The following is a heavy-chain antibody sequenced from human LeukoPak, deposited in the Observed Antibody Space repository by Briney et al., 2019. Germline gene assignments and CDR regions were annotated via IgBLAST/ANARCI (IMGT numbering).Heavy chain of an antibody. Sequence: GGSLRLSCTVSGFYFNNAWMNWVRQAPGKGLEWVANIKQDGSEKYYVDSVKGRFTISRDNAKNSLYLQMNSLRAEDTTVYYCARESGSGWYLGYYYYGMDVWGQGTTVTVSS. D-gene: IGHD6-19*01. CDR2: IKQDGSEK. J-gene: IGHJ6*02. CDR3: ARESGSGWYLGYYYYGMDV. CDR1: GFYFNNAW. V-gene: IGHV3-7*03.